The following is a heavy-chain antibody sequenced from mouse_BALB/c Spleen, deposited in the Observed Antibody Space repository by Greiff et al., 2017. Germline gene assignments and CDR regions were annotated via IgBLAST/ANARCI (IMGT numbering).Heavy chain of an antibody. V-gene: IGHV1-4*01. D-gene: IGHD1-3*01. Sequence: QVHVKQSGAELARPGASVKMSCKASGYTFTSYTMHWVKQRPGQGLEWIGYINPSSGYTNYNQKFKDKATLTADKSSSTAYMQLSSLTSEDSAVYYCAREWASYAMDYWGQGTSVTVSS. J-gene: IGHJ4*01. CDR2: INPSSGYT. CDR1: GYTFTSYT. CDR3: AREWASYAMDY.